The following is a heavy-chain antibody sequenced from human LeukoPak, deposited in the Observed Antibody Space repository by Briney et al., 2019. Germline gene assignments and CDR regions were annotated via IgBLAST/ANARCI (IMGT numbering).Heavy chain of an antibody. Sequence: LRLSCAASGFTVSSNYMSWVRQPPGKGLEWIGYIYYSGSTYYNPSLKSRVTISVDTSKNQFSLKLSSVTAADTAVYYCARAIGLGSSDRYYFDYWGQGTLVTVSS. J-gene: IGHJ4*02. CDR3: ARAIGLGSSDRYYFDY. CDR1: GFTVSSNY. D-gene: IGHD6-13*01. CDR2: IYYSGST. V-gene: IGHV4-30-4*08.